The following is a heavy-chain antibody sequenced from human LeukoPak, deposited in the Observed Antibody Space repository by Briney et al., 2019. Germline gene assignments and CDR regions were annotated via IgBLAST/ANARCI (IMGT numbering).Heavy chain of an antibody. CDR1: GFTFSDYY. J-gene: IGHJ6*02. Sequence: GGSLRLSCAASGFTFSDYYMSWIRQAPGKGLEWVSYISSSGSTIYYADSVKGRFTISRDNAKNSLYLQMNSLRAEDTAVYYCARVVEAWLAPGYYYGMDVWGQGTTVTVSS. CDR2: ISSSGSTI. CDR3: ARVVEAWLAPGYYYGMDV. D-gene: IGHD6-19*01. V-gene: IGHV3-11*01.